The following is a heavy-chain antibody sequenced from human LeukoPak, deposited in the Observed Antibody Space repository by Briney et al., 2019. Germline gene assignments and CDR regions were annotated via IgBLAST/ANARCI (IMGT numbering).Heavy chain of an antibody. Sequence: TLSLTCAVSGGSISSSNWWSWVRQPPGKGLEWIGEIYHSGSTNYNPSLKSRVTISVDKSKNQFSLKLSSVTAADTAVYYCASRITMIVVVINSDAFDIWGQGTMVTVSS. CDR2: IYHSGST. D-gene: IGHD3-22*01. J-gene: IGHJ3*02. CDR1: GGSISSSNW. CDR3: ASRITMIVVVINSDAFDI. V-gene: IGHV4-4*02.